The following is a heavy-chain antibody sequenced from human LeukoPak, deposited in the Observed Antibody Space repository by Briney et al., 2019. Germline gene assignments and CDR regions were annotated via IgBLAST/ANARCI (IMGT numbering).Heavy chain of an antibody. CDR3: ARGGGVVVPAAIMMYFDY. CDR1: GFTFSSYW. V-gene: IGHV3-7*01. J-gene: IGHJ4*02. Sequence: GGSLRLSCAASGFTFSSYWMSWVRQAPGKGLEWVANIKQDGSEKYYVDSVKGRFTISRDNAKNSPYLQMNSLRAEDTAVYYCARGGGVVVPAAIMMYFDYWGQGTLVTVSS. CDR2: IKQDGSEK. D-gene: IGHD2-2*01.